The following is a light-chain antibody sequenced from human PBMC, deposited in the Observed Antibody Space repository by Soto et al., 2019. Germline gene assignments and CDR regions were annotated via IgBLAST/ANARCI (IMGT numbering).Light chain of an antibody. V-gene: IGKV1-5*03. CDR2: KAS. CDR3: QQYNSYSRT. Sequence: DIQMTQSPSTLSASVGDRVTITCRASQSISSWLAWYQQKPGKAPKLLIYKASILESGVPSRFSGSGSWTEFTLTISSLQPDDFATYYCQQYNSYSRTFGQGTKVEIK. CDR1: QSISSW. J-gene: IGKJ1*01.